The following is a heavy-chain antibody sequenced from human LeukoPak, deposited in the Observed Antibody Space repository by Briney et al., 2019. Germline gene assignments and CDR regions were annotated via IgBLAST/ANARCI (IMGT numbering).Heavy chain of an antibody. CDR1: GFTLAAFG. J-gene: IGHJ6*04. CDR2: ITKNGRTA. CDR3: AKDLPGGEDDRYGFDV. Sequence: GGSLRLSCTASGFTLAAFGMSWVRQAPGKGLEWVSGITKNGRTAKLADSVRGRFSIFRDTFTNKLYLQMNSLRGDDTAVYWCAKDLPGGEDDRYGFDVWGKGTTVTVSS. V-gene: IGHV3-23*01. D-gene: IGHD2-21*02.